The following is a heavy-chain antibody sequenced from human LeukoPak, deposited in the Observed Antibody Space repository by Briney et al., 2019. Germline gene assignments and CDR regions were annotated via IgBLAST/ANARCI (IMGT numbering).Heavy chain of an antibody. D-gene: IGHD3-16*01. CDR2: ISSSSSYI. V-gene: IGHV3-21*01. CDR1: GFTFSSYS. J-gene: IGHJ4*02. Sequence: GGSLRLSCAASGFTFSSYSMNWVRQAPGKGLEWVSSISSSSSYIYYADSVKGRFTISRDNAKHSVYLQMNSLRAEDTAVYYCAKVRGGDYWGQGTLVTVSS. CDR3: AKVRGGDY.